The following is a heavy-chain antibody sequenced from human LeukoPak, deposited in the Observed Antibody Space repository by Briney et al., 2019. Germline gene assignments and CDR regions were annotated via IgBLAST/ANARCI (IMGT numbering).Heavy chain of an antibody. CDR2: IYYSGST. D-gene: IGHD6-13*01. V-gene: IGHV4-59*12. CDR3: ARYSSTWPYWYFDL. Sequence: SETLSLTCTVSGGSISSNYWSWIRQPPGKGLEWIGYIYYSGSTNYNPSLKSRVTISVDRSKNQFSLKLTSVTAADTAVYYCARYSSTWPYWYFDLWGRGTLVTVSS. CDR1: GGSISSNY. J-gene: IGHJ2*01.